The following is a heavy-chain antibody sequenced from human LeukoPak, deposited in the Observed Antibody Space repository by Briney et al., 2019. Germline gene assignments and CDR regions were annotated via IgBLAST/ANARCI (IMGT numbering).Heavy chain of an antibody. CDR2: IYYSGST. D-gene: IGHD1-26*01. CDR1: GGSISSYY. V-gene: IGHV4-59*01. J-gene: IGHJ3*02. Sequence: SETLSLTCTVSGGSISSYYWSWIRQPPGKGLEWIGYIYYSGSTNYNPSLKSRVTISGDTSKNQFSLKLSSVTAADTAVYYCARPRMVGATYDAFDIWGQGTMVTVSS. CDR3: ARPRMVGATYDAFDI.